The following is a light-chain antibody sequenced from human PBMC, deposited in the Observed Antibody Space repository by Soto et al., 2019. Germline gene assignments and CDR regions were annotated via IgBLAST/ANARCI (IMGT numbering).Light chain of an antibody. CDR1: QTISTY. V-gene: IGKV1-39*01. CDR3: QQSESTPYT. J-gene: IGKJ2*01. Sequence: DVQMTQSPSSLSASVGDRGAITCRASQTISTYLNWYQQKPGKAPRLLIYDASSLLSGVPSRFSGSGSGTDFTLTIASLQPEDFSTYYCQQSESTPYTFGQGTKVDI. CDR2: DAS.